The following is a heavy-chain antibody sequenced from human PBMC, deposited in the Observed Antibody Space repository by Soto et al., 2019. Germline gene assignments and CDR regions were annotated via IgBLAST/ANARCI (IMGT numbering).Heavy chain of an antibody. D-gene: IGHD1-26*01. CDR1: GFTFGSST. J-gene: IGHJ4*02. CDR3: AKASDSGSPNDY. V-gene: IGHV3-23*01. Sequence: EVQLLESGGGLVQPGASLRLSCAASGFTFGSSTMSWVRQAPGKGLEWVSAISSSSGSRNYADSVRGRFTISRDNSKNTLFLQMNSLRAEDTAVYYCAKASDSGSPNDYWGQGTLVTVSS. CDR2: ISSSSGSR.